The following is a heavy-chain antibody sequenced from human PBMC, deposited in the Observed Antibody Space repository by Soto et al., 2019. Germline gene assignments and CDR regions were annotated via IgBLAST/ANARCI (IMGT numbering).Heavy chain of an antibody. CDR1: GYSFTSYW. CDR2: IDPSDSYT. CDR3: ATTRGTTVTIEEVDY. Sequence: EVQLVQSGAEVKKPGESLRISCKGSGYSFTSYWISWVRQMPGKGLEWMGRIDPSDSYTNYSPSFQGHVTISADKSISTAYLQWSSLKASDTAMYYCATTRGTTVTIEEVDYWGQGTLVTVSS. J-gene: IGHJ4*02. D-gene: IGHD4-17*01. V-gene: IGHV5-10-1*03.